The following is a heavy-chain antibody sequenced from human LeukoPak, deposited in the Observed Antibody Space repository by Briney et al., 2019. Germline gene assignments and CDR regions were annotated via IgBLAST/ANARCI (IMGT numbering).Heavy chain of an antibody. D-gene: IGHD3-3*01. Sequence: SETLSLTCTVSGGSISSHYWSWIRQPPGKELEWIGFIYYSGSTNYNPSLKSRVTISIDTSKNQFSLKLSSVTAADTAVYYCARDTFWDFWSGARRYYYYYMDVWGKGTTVTVSS. CDR2: IYYSGST. CDR1: GGSISSHY. J-gene: IGHJ6*03. V-gene: IGHV4-59*11. CDR3: ARDTFWDFWSGARRYYYYYMDV.